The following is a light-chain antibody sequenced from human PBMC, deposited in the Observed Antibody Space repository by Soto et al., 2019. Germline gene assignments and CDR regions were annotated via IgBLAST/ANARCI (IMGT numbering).Light chain of an antibody. CDR3: ATWDSSLSAVV. CDR1: NSNIGGNY. J-gene: IGLJ2*01. V-gene: IGLV1-51*01. CDR2: DND. Sequence: QAVVTQPPSVSAAPGQKVTISCSGSNSNIGGNYVSWYQHLPGAAPKLLIYDNDNRPSEIPDRFSGSKSGTSATLAVTGLQTGDEADYYCATWDSSLSAVVFGGGTKLTVL.